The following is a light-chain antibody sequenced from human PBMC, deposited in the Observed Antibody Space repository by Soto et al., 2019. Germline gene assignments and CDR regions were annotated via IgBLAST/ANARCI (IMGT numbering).Light chain of an antibody. Sequence: QSALTQPASVSGSPGQSITISCTGTSSDVGSYNLVSWYQQHPGKAPKLMIYEVSKRPSGVSNRFSGSKSVNTASLTISGLQAEDEADYYCCSYAGSSTFWVFGGGTKLTVL. J-gene: IGLJ3*02. CDR3: CSYAGSSTFWV. CDR2: EVS. CDR1: SSDVGSYNL. V-gene: IGLV2-23*02.